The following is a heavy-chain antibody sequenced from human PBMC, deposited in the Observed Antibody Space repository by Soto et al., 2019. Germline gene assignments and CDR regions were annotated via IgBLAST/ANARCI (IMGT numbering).Heavy chain of an antibody. CDR3: GRGRTAATAYWYLDL. CDR2: IFHSGST. Sequence: SETLSLTCTVSGGSVNTGSYHWTWVRQPPGKGLEWIGSIFHSGSTNYNPSLRSRVTMSVDTSKTQFSLTPSSVAAADPTVYYCGRGRTAATAYWYLDLWGRGTLVTVSS. V-gene: IGHV4-61*01. D-gene: IGHD6-13*01. J-gene: IGHJ2*01. CDR1: GGSVNTGSYH.